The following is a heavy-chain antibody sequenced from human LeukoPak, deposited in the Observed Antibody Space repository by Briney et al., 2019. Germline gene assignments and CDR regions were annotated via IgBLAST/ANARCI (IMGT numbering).Heavy chain of an antibody. Sequence: SETLSLTCTVSGYSISSGYYWGWIRQPPGKGLEWIGNIYHSGSTYYNPSLKSRVTISVDTSKNQFSLKLSSVTAADTAVYYCARSIAAQRDFDYWGQGTLVTVSS. J-gene: IGHJ4*02. CDR3: ARSIAAQRDFDY. V-gene: IGHV4-38-2*02. CDR1: GYSISSGYY. D-gene: IGHD6-25*01. CDR2: IYHSGST.